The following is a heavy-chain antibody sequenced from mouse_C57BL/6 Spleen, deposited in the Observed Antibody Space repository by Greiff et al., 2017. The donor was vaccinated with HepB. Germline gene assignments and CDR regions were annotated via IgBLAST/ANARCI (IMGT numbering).Heavy chain of an antibody. CDR1: GYTFTSYW. J-gene: IGHJ1*03. D-gene: IGHD1-1*01. CDR2: IDPSDSYT. CDR3: ARRYYGSSYKDWYFDV. Sequence: VQLQQPGAELVMPGASVKLSCKASGYTFTSYWMHWVKQRPGQGLEWIGEIDPSDSYTNYNQKFKGKSTLTVDKSSSTAYMQLSSLTSEDSAVYYCARRYYGSSYKDWYFDVWGTGTTVTVSS. V-gene: IGHV1-69*01.